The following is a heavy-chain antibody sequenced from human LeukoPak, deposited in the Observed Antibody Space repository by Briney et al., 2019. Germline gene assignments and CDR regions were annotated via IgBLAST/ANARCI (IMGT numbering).Heavy chain of an antibody. CDR3: ARVGWELPYYYYYYMDV. CDR1: GFTFSSYW. Sequence: QSGGSLRLSCAASGFTFSSYWMSWVRQAPGKGLEWVANIKQDGSEKYYVDSVKGRFTISRDNAKNSLYLQMNSLRAEDTDVYYCARVGWELPYYYYYYMDVWGKGTTVTVSS. D-gene: IGHD1-26*01. V-gene: IGHV3-7*01. J-gene: IGHJ6*03. CDR2: IKQDGSEK.